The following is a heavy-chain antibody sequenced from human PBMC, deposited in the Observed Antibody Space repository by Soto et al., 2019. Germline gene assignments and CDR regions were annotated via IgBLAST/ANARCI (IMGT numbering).Heavy chain of an antibody. CDR1: GYTFTSYD. Sequence: QVQLVQSGAEVKKPRASVKVSCKASGYTFTSYDINWVRQATGQGLEWMGWMNPNSGNTGYAQKFQGRVTMTRNTSMSTSYMEMSSLRSEDTAVYYCARWPDGYYYYGMDVWGQGTTVTVSS. CDR3: ARWPDGYYYYGMDV. J-gene: IGHJ6*02. CDR2: MNPNSGNT. V-gene: IGHV1-8*01.